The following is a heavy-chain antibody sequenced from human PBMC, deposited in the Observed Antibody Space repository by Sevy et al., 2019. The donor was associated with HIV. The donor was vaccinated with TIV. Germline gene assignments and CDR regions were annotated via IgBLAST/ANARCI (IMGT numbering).Heavy chain of an antibody. J-gene: IGHJ6*02. Sequence: ASVKVSCKASGYTFTSYGISWVRQAPGQGLEWMGWISAYNGNTNYAQKLQGRVTMTTDTSTSTAYMELRSLRSDDTAVYYCVRRGPLRFLEWTDYYYGMDVWGQGTTVTVSS. V-gene: IGHV1-18*01. CDR1: GYTFTSYG. CDR2: ISAYNGNT. CDR3: VRRGPLRFLEWTDYYYGMDV. D-gene: IGHD3-3*01.